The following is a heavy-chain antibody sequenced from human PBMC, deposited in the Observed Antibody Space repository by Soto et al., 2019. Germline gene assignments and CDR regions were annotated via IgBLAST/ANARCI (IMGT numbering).Heavy chain of an antibody. V-gene: IGHV3-30*18. CDR2: ISYDGSNK. CDR1: GFTFSSYG. CDR3: AKDLPPKATRPHYGMDV. Sequence: QVQLVESGGGVVQPGRSLRLSCAASGFTFSSYGMHWVRQAPGKGLEWVAVISYDGSNKYYADSVKGRFTISRDNSKNTLYLQMNSLRAEDKAVYYCAKDLPPKATRPHYGMDVWGQGTTVTVSS. D-gene: IGHD6-6*01. J-gene: IGHJ6*02.